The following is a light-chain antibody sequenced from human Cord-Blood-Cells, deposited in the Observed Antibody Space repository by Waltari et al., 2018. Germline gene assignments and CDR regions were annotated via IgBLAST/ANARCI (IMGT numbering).Light chain of an antibody. CDR3: SSYRSSSTVV. V-gene: IGLV2-14*01. Sequence: QSALTQPASVSGSPGQSITISCTGTSSDVGGYNYVSWYQQHPDKAPKLMIYEVSNRPSGVSNRFSGSKSGNTAYLTIAGLQAEEEADYSCSSYRSSSTVVCGGGTKLTV. CDR2: EVS. CDR1: SSDVGGYNY. J-gene: IGLJ2*01.